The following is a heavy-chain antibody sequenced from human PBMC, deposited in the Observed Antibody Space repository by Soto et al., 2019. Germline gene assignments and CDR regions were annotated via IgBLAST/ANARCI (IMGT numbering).Heavy chain of an antibody. J-gene: IGHJ6*03. D-gene: IGHD1-1*01. CDR1: GGSFSGYY. V-gene: IGHV4-34*09. Sequence: PSETLSLTCAVDGGSFSGYYWSWIRQHPGKGLEWIGDIYHSGSTYYNPSLKSRVTISVDTSKNQFSLKLSSVTAADTAVYYCAREVTLEDYMDVWGKGTTVTVSS. CDR3: AREVTLEDYMDV. CDR2: IYHSGST.